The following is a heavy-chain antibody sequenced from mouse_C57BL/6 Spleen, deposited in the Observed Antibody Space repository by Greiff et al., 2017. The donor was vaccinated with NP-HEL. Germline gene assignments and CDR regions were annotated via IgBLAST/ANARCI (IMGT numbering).Heavy chain of an antibody. CDR2: ISDGGSYT. CDR1: GFTFSSYA. CDR3: ARFYYGSSYGARDY. D-gene: IGHD1-1*01. Sequence: EVKVEESGGGLVKPGGSLKLSCAASGFTFSSYAMSWVRQTPEKRLEWVATISDGGSYTYYPDNVKGRFTISRDNAKNNLYLQMSHLKSEDTAMYYCARFYYGSSYGARDYWGQGTSVTVSS. V-gene: IGHV5-4*03. J-gene: IGHJ4*01.